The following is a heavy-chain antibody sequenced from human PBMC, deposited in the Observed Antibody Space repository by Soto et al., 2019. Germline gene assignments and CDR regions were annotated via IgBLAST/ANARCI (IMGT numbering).Heavy chain of an antibody. J-gene: IGHJ3*02. D-gene: IGHD1-1*01. V-gene: IGHV3-30-3*01. CDR3: ARPNLDDAFDI. Sequence: VGSLRLSCAASGFTFSSYAMHWVRQAPGKGLEWVAVISYDGSNKYYADSVKGRFTISRDNSKNTLYLQMNSLGAEDTAVYYCARPNLDDAFDIWGQGTMVTVSS. CDR2: ISYDGSNK. CDR1: GFTFSSYA.